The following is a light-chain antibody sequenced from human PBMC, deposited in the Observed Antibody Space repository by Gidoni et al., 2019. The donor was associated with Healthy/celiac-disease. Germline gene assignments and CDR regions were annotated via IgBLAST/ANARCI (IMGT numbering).Light chain of an antibody. Sequence: SYVLTQPTSGSAAHGTQARITCGGKNIRSKSVHWYQQKPGQAPVLVVYYDSDRPSGIPERFSGSNSGNTATLTISRVEAGDEADYYCQVWDSSSDHRDNYVFGTGTKVTVL. CDR1: NIRSKS. CDR3: QVWDSSSDHRDNYV. V-gene: IGLV3-21*03. J-gene: IGLJ1*01. CDR2: YDS.